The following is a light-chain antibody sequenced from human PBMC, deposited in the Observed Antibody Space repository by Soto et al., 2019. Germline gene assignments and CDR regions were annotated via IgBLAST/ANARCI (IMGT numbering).Light chain of an antibody. Sequence: SYELTQPLSVSVALGQTARITCGGNNIGSKNVHWYQQKPGQAPVLVIHRDSNRPSGIPERFSGSNSGNTATLTISRAQAGDEADYYCHVWDSSTARAFGGGTKVTVL. V-gene: IGLV3-9*01. CDR1: NIGSKN. CDR3: HVWDSSTARA. J-gene: IGLJ3*02. CDR2: RDS.